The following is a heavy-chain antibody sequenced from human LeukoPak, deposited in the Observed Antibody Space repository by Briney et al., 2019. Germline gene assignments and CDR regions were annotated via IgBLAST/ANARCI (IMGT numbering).Heavy chain of an antibody. V-gene: IGHV4-39*07. CDR1: GGSISTSTYY. CDR2: INYRGST. Sequence: SETLSLTCFVSGGSISTSTYYWGWLRQPPGKGLEWIGSINYRGSTFYNPSLKSRVTISVDTSKNQFSLELTSATAADTAVYYCARVNYYDSSGYYGPPHLWGRGTLVTVSS. D-gene: IGHD3-22*01. CDR3: ARVNYYDSSGYYGPPHL. J-gene: IGHJ2*01.